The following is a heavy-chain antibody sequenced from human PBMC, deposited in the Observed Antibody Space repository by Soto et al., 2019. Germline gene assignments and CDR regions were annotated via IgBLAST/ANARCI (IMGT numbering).Heavy chain of an antibody. J-gene: IGHJ2*01. CDR3: VFFFQAEDGIRATVPVSAFLMNRSSDL. CDR2: ISGSGGST. D-gene: IGHD1-26*01. Sequence: KGLEWVSAISGSGGSTYYADAVKGRWTISRDNSKNTLYLQMNSLRAEDTAVYYCVFFFQAEDGIRATVPVSAFLMNRSSDL. V-gene: IGHV3-23*01.